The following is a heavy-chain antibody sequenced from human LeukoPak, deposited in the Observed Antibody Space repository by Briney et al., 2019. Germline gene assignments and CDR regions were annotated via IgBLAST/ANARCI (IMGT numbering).Heavy chain of an antibody. D-gene: IGHD1-14*01. Sequence: PSETLSLTCTVSGGSISSYYWSWIRQPPGKGLEWIGYIYYSGSTNYNPSLKSQVTISVDTSKNQFSLKLSSVTAADTAVYYCARHLKEPDYYFDYWAREPWSPSPQ. CDR2: IYYSGST. V-gene: IGHV4-59*08. CDR1: GGSISSYY. J-gene: IGHJ4*02. CDR3: ARHLKEPDYYFDY.